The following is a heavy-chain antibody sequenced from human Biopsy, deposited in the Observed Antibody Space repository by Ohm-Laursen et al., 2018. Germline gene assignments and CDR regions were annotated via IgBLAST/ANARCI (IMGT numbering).Heavy chain of an antibody. CDR2: INPSGSTT. J-gene: IGHJ4*02. CDR1: GYSFTSYY. D-gene: IGHD6-19*01. Sequence: AASVKVSCKASGYSFTSYYMHWVRQAPGHGLEWMGMINPSGSTTSYPQIFRGRVTMTRDTSKSTVYMELSSLRSADTAVYFCARNTGWYGDLYYFDYWGQGTLVTVSS. CDR3: ARNTGWYGDLYYFDY. V-gene: IGHV1-46*01.